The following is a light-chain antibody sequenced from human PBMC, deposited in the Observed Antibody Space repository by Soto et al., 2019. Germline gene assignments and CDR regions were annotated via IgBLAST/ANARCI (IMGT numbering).Light chain of an antibody. CDR1: QNIRSY. CDR2: DAS. J-gene: IGKJ5*01. Sequence: EIVLTQSPATLSLFPGERATLSCRASQNIRSYLAWFQQKPGQAPRLLIYDASNRATGIPARFSGSGSGTDFTLTISNLEPEDFAVYYCQQRSNWPPLTFGQGTRLEIK. CDR3: QQRSNWPPLT. V-gene: IGKV3-11*01.